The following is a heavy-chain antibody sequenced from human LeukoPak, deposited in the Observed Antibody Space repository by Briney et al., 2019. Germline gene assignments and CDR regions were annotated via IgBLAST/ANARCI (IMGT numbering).Heavy chain of an antibody. Sequence: ASVKVSCKASGYTFTTYDINWVRQAAGQGLEWMGWMNPNSDNAGYAQKFQGRVTVTRDTSTSTAYMELSSLRSEDTAVYYCARGQYCSGATCHYYYYYGMDVWGQGTTVTVSS. V-gene: IGHV1-8*01. CDR3: ARGQYCSGATCHYYYYYGMDV. J-gene: IGHJ6*02. D-gene: IGHD2-15*01. CDR2: MNPNSDNA. CDR1: GYTFTTYD.